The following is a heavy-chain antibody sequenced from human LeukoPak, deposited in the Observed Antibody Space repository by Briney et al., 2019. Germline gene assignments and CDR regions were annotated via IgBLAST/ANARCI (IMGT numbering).Heavy chain of an antibody. J-gene: IGHJ4*02. D-gene: IGHD3-10*01. V-gene: IGHV3-23*01. CDR2: ISGSGGST. Sequence: PGGSLRLSCPASGLTFSSYAMSWVRQAPGKGLEWVSAISGSGGSTYYADSVKGRFTISRDNSKNTLYLQMNSLRAEDTAVYYCAKDLDYYGSGSDPVFDYWGQGTLVTASS. CDR3: AKDLDYYGSGSDPVFDY. CDR1: GLTFSSYA.